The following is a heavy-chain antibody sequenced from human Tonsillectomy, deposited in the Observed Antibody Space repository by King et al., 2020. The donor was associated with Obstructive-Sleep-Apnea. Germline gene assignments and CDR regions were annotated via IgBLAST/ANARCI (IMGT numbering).Heavy chain of an antibody. D-gene: IGHD2-15*01. CDR3: AHSRARGYCSGGGCRRDAFDI. J-gene: IGHJ3*02. CDR1: EFSLTTSGVA. V-gene: IGHV2-5*02. CDR2: IYWDDDK. Sequence: QITLKESGPTLVKPTQTLTLTCNFSEFSLTTSGVAVGWIRQPPGKALEWLALIYWDDDKRYSPSLKSRVTITKDTSKNQVLLTLTNMDPVDTATYYCAHSRARGYCSGGGCRRDAFDIWGQGTMVTVSS.